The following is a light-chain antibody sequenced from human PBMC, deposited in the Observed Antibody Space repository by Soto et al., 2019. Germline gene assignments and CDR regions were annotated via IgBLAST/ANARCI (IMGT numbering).Light chain of an antibody. CDR1: SSDVGGYNY. J-gene: IGLJ1*01. CDR2: EVS. CDR3: CSYTRSGTLI. V-gene: IGLV2-8*01. Sequence: QSVLTQPPSASGSPGQSVTISCTGTSSDVGGYNYVSWYQQHPGKAPKLMIYEVSKRPSGVPDRLSGSKSGNTASLTVSGLQAEDEADYYCCSYTRSGTLIFGTGTKVTVL.